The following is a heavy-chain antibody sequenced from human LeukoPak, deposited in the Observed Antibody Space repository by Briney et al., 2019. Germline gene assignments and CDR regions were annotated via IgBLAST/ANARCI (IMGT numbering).Heavy chain of an antibody. V-gene: IGHV3-21*01. J-gene: IGHJ4*02. Sequence: PGGSLRLSCAASGFTFSSYSMNWVRQAPGKGLEWVSSISSSSSYIYYADSVKGRFTISRDNAKNSLYLQMNSLRAEDTAVYYCARVGGYSGWEGSDYFDYWGQGTLVTVSA. CDR1: GFTFSSYS. CDR3: ARVGGYSGWEGSDYFDY. CDR2: ISSSSSYI. D-gene: IGHD5-12*01.